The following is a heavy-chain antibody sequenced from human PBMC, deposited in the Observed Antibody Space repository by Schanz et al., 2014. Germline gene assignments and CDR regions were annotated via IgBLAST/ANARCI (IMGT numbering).Heavy chain of an antibody. CDR1: GFAFSSYA. CDR3: VRDSFFAFDY. V-gene: IGHV3-23*01. J-gene: IGHJ4*02. Sequence: EVQLLESGGGLVKPGGSLRLSCLASGFAFSSYAMSWVRQAPGKGLEWVSYVSRSTPDIYYADSVKGRFTISRDNSKNSLYLQMNSLRAEDTAVYYCVRDSFFAFDYWGQGTLVTVSS. CDR2: VSRSTPDI. D-gene: IGHD3-3*01.